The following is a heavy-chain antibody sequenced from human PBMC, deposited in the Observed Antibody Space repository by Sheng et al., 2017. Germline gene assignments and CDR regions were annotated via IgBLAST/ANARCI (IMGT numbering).Heavy chain of an antibody. J-gene: IGHJ4*02. CDR2: INPSGGST. V-gene: IGHV1-46*03. Sequence: QVQLVQSGAEVKKPGASVKVSCKASGHTFTSYYMHWVRQAPGQGLEWMGIINPSGGSTSYAQRFQGRVTMTRDTSTTTVYMELSSLRSEDTAVYYCAFSSGDYLDYWDQGTLVTVSS. CDR1: GHTFTSYY. CDR3: AFSSGDYLDY. D-gene: IGHD3-22*01.